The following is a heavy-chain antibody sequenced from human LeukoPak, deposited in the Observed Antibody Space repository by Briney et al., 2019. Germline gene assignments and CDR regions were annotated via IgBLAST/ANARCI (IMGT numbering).Heavy chain of an antibody. CDR3: ARVRAGIAAVHPLGYMDV. D-gene: IGHD6-13*01. CDR2: IIPIFGTA. V-gene: IGHV1-69*13. Sequence: SVKVSCKASGGTFSSYAISWVRQAPGQGLEWMGGIIPIFGTANYAQKFQGRVTITADESTSTAYMELSSLRSEDTAVYYCARVRAGIAAVHPLGYMDVWGKGTTATVSS. J-gene: IGHJ6*03. CDR1: GGTFSSYA.